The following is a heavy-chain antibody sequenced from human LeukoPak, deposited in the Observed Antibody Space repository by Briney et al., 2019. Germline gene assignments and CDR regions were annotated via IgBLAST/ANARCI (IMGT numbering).Heavy chain of an antibody. D-gene: IGHD3-10*01. V-gene: IGHV4-34*01. Sequence: PSETPSLTCNVSSGSLRENYWSWIRQSPGKGLEWIAEINHSGSTNYNPSLKSRVTISVDTSKNLFSLNLSSVTAADTAVYYCARHPRKFQGSGSYLGAFDIWGQGTMVTVSS. CDR3: ARHPRKFQGSGSYLGAFDI. CDR2: INHSGST. CDR1: SGSLRENY. J-gene: IGHJ3*02.